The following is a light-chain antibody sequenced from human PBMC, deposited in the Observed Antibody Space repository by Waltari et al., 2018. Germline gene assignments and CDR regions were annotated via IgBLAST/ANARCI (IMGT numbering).Light chain of an antibody. V-gene: IGLV3-1*01. CDR1: KLGDKY. CDR2: QDR. Sequence: SYELTQPPSVSVSPGQTDRITCSGDKLGDKYAGWYQQNPGQSPLLFIYQDRKRPSGSPERLPGSNSGNTATLPISGTQAVEEADYYCQAWDSSTVVFGGGTKLTVL. J-gene: IGLJ2*01. CDR3: QAWDSSTVV.